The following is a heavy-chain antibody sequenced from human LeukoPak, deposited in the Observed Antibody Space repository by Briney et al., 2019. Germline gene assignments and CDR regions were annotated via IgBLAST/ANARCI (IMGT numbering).Heavy chain of an antibody. V-gene: IGHV3-23*01. CDR3: AKDQGNDYGDQLHY. D-gene: IGHD4/OR15-4a*01. J-gene: IGHJ4*02. CDR2: IHGSGGLT. CDR1: GFSFGSFA. Sequence: GGSLRLSCAASGFSFGSFAMSWVRQAPGKGLEWVSSIHGSGGLTYYADSVKGRFSISRDTSSVYLHMNGLRAEDTALYYCAKDQGNDYGDQLHYWGQGTLVTVSS.